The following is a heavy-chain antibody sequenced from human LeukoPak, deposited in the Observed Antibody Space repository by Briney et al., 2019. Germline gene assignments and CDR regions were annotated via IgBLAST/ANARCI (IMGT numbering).Heavy chain of an antibody. D-gene: IGHD3-22*01. Sequence: SETLSLTCTVSGGSISSYYWSWIRQPAGKGLEWIGRIYTSGSTNYNPSLKSRVTISVDKSKNQFSLKLSSVTAADTAVYYCARDPGYYDSSGYPVFGYWGQGTLVTVSS. CDR1: GGSISSYY. V-gene: IGHV4-4*07. CDR3: ARDPGYYDSSGYPVFGY. J-gene: IGHJ4*02. CDR2: IYTSGST.